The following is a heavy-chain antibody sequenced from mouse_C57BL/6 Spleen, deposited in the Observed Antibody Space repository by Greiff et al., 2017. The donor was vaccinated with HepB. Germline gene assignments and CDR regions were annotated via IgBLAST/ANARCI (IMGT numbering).Heavy chain of an antibody. CDR1: GFTFSDYG. CDR2: ISSGSSTI. V-gene: IGHV5-17*01. Sequence: EVKLVESGGGLVKPGGSLKLSCAASGFTFSDYGMHWVRQAPEKGLEWVAYISSGSSTIYYADTVKGRFTISRDNAKNTLFLQMTSLRSEDTAMYYCARPYYYGSSYSHWYFDVWGTGTTVTVSS. CDR3: ARPYYYGSSYSHWYFDV. D-gene: IGHD1-1*01. J-gene: IGHJ1*03.